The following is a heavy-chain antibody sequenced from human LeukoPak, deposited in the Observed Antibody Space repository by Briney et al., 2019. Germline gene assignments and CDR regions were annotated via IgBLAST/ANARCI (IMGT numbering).Heavy chain of an antibody. CDR1: GFTFSNAW. CDR2: IKSKTDGGTT. D-gene: IGHD3-16*02. J-gene: IGHJ3*02. CDR3: TTDEHGYVWGSYHADAFDI. Sequence: GGSLRLSCAASGFTFSNAWMSWVRQAPGKGLEWVGRIKSKTDGGTTDYAAPVKGRFTISRDDSKNTLYLQMNSLKTEDTAVYYCTTDEHGYVWGSYHADAFDIWGQGTMVTVSS. V-gene: IGHV3-15*01.